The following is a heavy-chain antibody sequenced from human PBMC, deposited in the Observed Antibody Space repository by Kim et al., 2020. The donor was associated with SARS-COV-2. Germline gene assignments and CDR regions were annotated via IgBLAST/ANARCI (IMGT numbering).Heavy chain of an antibody. CDR3: ARGVTLAYYFDF. CDR2: T. D-gene: IGHD2-21*02. V-gene: IGHV4-30-2*01. Sequence: TYNNPSLQSRVTISVDRSKNQFSLKLASVTAADTAVYFCARGVTLAYYFDFWGQGTLVTVSS. J-gene: IGHJ4*02.